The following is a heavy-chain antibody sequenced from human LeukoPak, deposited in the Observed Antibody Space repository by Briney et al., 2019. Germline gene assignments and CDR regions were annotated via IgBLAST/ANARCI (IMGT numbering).Heavy chain of an antibody. CDR3: ARVRGYDTRDLDY. CDR1: GFTFSSYW. CDR2: IKQDGSEK. D-gene: IGHD5-12*01. V-gene: IGHV3-7*01. J-gene: IGHJ4*02. Sequence: GGSLRLSCAASGFTFSSYWMNWVRQGPGKGLEWVANIKQDGSEKYYVDSVKGRFTISRDNAKNSVYLQMNSLRAEDTAVYYCARVRGYDTRDLDYWGQGTLVTVSS.